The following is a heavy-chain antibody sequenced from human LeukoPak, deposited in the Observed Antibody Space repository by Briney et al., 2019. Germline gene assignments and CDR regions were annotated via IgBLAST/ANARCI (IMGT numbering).Heavy chain of an antibody. Sequence: SETLSLTCAVSGGSISSYYWSWIRHPPGKGLEWIGRIYTSGSTNYNPSLKSRVTMSVDTSKNQFSLKLSSVTAADTAVYYCAREDQILLYYFDYWGQGTLVTVSS. CDR1: GGSISSYY. CDR2: IYTSGST. V-gene: IGHV4-4*07. CDR3: AREDQILLYYFDY. J-gene: IGHJ4*02.